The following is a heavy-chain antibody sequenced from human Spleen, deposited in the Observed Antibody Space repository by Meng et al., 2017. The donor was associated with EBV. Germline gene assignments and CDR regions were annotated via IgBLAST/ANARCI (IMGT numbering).Heavy chain of an antibody. V-gene: IGHV4-30-2*01. CDR3: AREGVATPGNWYFDL. CDR2: IYYSGSI. J-gene: IGHJ2*01. D-gene: IGHD6-13*01. Sequence: LQLHAIGSGLAMPSPPLSLPCSVSCGPVRGVGYAWTWVWQPPGKGVEWVGYIYYSGSIYYNPSLKNRVTISVDRSKNQFSLKLNSVTAADTAVYYCAREGVATPGNWYFDLWGRGTLVTVSS. CDR1: CGPVRGVGYA.